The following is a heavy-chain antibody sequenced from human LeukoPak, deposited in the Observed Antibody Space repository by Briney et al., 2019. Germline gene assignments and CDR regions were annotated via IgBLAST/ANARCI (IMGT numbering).Heavy chain of an antibody. CDR2: IYGGGTT. V-gene: IGHV3-53*01. CDR1: GFTVSSNY. Sequence: PGGSLRLSCAASGFTVSSNYMSWVRQAPGKGLEWVSVIYGGGTTKYTDSVKGRFTISRDNSKNSLYLQMNSLRAEDTAVYYCARDGQGYYFDYWGQGTLVTVSS. J-gene: IGHJ4*02. CDR3: ARDGQGYYFDY.